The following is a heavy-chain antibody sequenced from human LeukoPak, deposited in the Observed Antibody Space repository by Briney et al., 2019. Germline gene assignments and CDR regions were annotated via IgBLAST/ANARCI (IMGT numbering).Heavy chain of an antibody. CDR1: GFTFSSYE. D-gene: IGHD5-12*01. Sequence: GGSLRLSCSASGFTFSSYEMNWVRQAPGEGLEWISYISTGGSTIYYADSVKGRFTISRDNGKNSLYLQMNSLRAEDTAVYYCAVVATYYYYGMDVWGKGTTVTVSS. CDR3: AVVATYYYYGMDV. J-gene: IGHJ6*04. CDR2: ISTGGSTI. V-gene: IGHV3-48*03.